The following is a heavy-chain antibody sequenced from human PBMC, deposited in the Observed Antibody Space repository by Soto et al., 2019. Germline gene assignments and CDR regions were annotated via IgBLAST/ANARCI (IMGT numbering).Heavy chain of an antibody. CDR2: ISSISNTI. V-gene: IGHV3-48*01. Sequence: EVQLVESGGGLVQPGGSLRLSCAASEFTFSTYSMSWVRQAPGKGLEWVSYISSISNTIYYADSVKGRFTISRDNAKNSRYLHMNSLSAEDTAVYYCARDRGCSGGVCYRDLDYWGQGTLVTVSS. CDR3: ARDRGCSGGVCYRDLDY. D-gene: IGHD2-15*01. CDR1: EFTFSTYS. J-gene: IGHJ4*02.